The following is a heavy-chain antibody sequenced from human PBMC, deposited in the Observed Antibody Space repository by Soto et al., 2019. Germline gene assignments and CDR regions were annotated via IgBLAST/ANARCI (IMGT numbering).Heavy chain of an antibody. CDR2: IYWDDTQ. J-gene: IGHJ4*02. D-gene: IGHD3-22*01. V-gene: IGHV2-5*02. Sequence: QITLKESGPTLVKPTQTLTLTCTFSGFSLSASGVGVGWIRQPPGKALEWLALIYWDDTQRYSPSLKSRLTITKDTSRNQVVLTMTNMDPVDTATFYCARFTTIFDFDQWGQGTPVTVSS. CDR1: GFSLSASGVG. CDR3: ARFTTIFDFDQ.